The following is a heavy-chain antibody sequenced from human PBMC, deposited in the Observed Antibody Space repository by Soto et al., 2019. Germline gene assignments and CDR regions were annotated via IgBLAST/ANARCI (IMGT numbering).Heavy chain of an antibody. Sequence: EVQPVESGGGLVQPGGSLRLSCAASGFTFSNYWMHWVRQAPGKGLVWVSRINADGASATYADSVNGRFTISRDNAKNTLYLQMDSLRAEDTAVYYCGRGKTLFDYWGQGTLVTVSS. CDR3: GRGKTLFDY. J-gene: IGHJ4*02. V-gene: IGHV3-74*01. CDR2: INADGASA. CDR1: GFTFSNYW.